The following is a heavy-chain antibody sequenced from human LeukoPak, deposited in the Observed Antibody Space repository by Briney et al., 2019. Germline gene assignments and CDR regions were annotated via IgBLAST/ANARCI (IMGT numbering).Heavy chain of an antibody. D-gene: IGHD2-15*01. V-gene: IGHV3-23*01. Sequence: GGSLRLSCAASGFTFSSYAMSWVRQAPGKGLEWVSAISGSGGSTYYADSVKGRFTISRDNSKNTLYLQMNSLRAEDTAVYYCAKSIRAAEGGYYCYYGMDVWGQGTTVTVSS. CDR1: GFTFSSYA. CDR2: ISGSGGST. J-gene: IGHJ6*02. CDR3: AKSIRAAEGGYYCYYGMDV.